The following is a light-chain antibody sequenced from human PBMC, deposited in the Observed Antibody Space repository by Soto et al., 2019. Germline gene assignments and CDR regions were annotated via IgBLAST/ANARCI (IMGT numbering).Light chain of an antibody. CDR2: GAS. V-gene: IGKV1-39*01. CDR3: QQTNSTTPFT. Sequence: DIQMTQSPSSLSASVGDRVTITCRSSQSIARSVNWYQQNPGKAPRLLISGASNLQSGVPSRLSGSGSGTDFTLTSSRLQPEDLATYFCQQTNSTTPFTFGPGTKVQIK. J-gene: IGKJ3*01. CDR1: QSIARS.